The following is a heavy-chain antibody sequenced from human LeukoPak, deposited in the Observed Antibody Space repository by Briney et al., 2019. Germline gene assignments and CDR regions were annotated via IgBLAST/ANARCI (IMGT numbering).Heavy chain of an antibody. J-gene: IGHJ5*02. D-gene: IGHD2-2*02. V-gene: IGHV3-23*01. CDR3: ARGGSRYCSSTSCYRFDP. CDR2: ISASGGST. Sequence: PGGSLRLSCAASGFSFSNYAMNWVRQAPGKGLEWVSIISASGGSTYYADSVKGRFSISRDNSKNTLFLQMNSLRADDTAVYYCARGGSRYCSSTSCYRFDPWGQGTLVTVSS. CDR1: GFSFSNYA.